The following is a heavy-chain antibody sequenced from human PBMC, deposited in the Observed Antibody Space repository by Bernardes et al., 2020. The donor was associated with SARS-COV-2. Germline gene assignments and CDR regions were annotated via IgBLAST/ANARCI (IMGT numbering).Heavy chain of an antibody. D-gene: IGHD2-2*01. Sequence: SETLSLTRTVSGGSISSYYWSWIRQPPGKGLEWIGYIYYSGSTNYNPSLKSRVTISVDTSKNQFSLKLSSVTAADTAVYYCVRSAPYCSSTSCHPYYFDYWGQGTLVTVSS. CDR3: VRSAPYCSSTSCHPYYFDY. CDR1: GGSISSYY. V-gene: IGHV4-59*08. J-gene: IGHJ4*02. CDR2: IYYSGST.